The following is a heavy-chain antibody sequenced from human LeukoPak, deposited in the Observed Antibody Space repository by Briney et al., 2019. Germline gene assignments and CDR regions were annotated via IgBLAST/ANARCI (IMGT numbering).Heavy chain of an antibody. CDR1: GGSISSGDYY. J-gene: IGHJ4*02. D-gene: IGHD5-18*01. CDR3: ARGIPYSYGSHYFDY. V-gene: IGHV4-30-4*08. Sequence: SQTLSLTCTVSGGSISSGDYYWSWIRQPPGKGLEWIGYIYYSGSTYHNPSLKSRVTISVDTSKNQFSLKLSSVTAADTAVYYCARGIPYSYGSHYFDYWGQGTLVTVSS. CDR2: IYYSGST.